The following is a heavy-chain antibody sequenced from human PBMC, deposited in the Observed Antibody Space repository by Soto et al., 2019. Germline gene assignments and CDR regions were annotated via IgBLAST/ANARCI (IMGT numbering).Heavy chain of an antibody. J-gene: IGHJ6*02. CDR2: IYYSGST. D-gene: IGHD7-27*01. CDR1: GGSISSSSYY. V-gene: IGHV4-39*01. CDR3: ARHSPGYYYYGMDV. Sequence: QLQLQESGPGLVKPSETLSLTCIVSGGSISSSSYYWGWIRQPPGKGLEWIGSIYYSGSTYYNPSLLSRVTISVDTSKNQFSLELSSVTAADTAVYYCARHSPGYYYYGMDVWGQGTTVTVSS.